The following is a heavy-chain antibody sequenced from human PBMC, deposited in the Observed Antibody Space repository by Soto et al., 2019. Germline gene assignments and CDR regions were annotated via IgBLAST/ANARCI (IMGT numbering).Heavy chain of an antibody. J-gene: IGHJ6*02. CDR3: ARQTMDNNYYGMDV. CDR2: IDPSDSYT. CDR1: GYSFTSYW. Sequence: GESLKISCKGSGYSFTSYWISWVRQMPGKGLEWMGRIDPSDSYTNYSPSFQGHVTISADKSISTAYLQWNSLKASDTAMYYCARQTMDNNYYGMDVWGQGTTVTVSS. V-gene: IGHV5-10-1*01. D-gene: IGHD2-2*03.